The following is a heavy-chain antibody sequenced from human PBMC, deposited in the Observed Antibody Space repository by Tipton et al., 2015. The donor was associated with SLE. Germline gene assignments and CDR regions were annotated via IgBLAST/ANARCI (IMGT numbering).Heavy chain of an antibody. CDR3: ARHSPNWFDP. CDR2: IFHSGLT. V-gene: IGHV4-4*02. CDR1: GASIERGEW. Sequence: GLVKPSGTLSLTCVVSGASIERGEWWSWVRQSPGRGLEWIGEIFHSGLTNYNPSLKSRVAISVDTSKNHFSLILTSVSAADTAVYYCARHSPNWFDPWGQGMLVTVSS. J-gene: IGHJ5*02.